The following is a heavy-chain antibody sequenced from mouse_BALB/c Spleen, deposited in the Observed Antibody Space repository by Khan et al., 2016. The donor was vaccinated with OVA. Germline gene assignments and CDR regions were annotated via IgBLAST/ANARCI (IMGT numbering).Heavy chain of an antibody. CDR2: IWASGST. CDR3: ARNREPDYFDY. V-gene: IGHV2-9*02. J-gene: IGHJ2*01. CDR1: GFSLTRHG. Sequence: VQLKQSGPGLVAPSQSLSITCTVSGFSLTRHGIHWVRQPPGKGLEWLGIIWASGSTNYNSALMSRLSITKDSSKSQVFLKMNSLQTDDTAIYYCARNREPDYFDYWGQGTTLTVSS.